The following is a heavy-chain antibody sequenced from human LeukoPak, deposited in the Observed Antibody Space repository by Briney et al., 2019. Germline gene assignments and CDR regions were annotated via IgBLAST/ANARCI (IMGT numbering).Heavy chain of an antibody. V-gene: IGHV4-59*08. CDR1: GGSISTYY. D-gene: IGHD6-13*01. CDR3: ARHSVTAGTEYAFDI. J-gene: IGHJ3*02. Sequence: IPSESLSLTCTVSGGSISTYYWSWIRQPPGKGLEWIGYIHYSGSTNYNPSLKSRVTISVDTFKNQFSLKLSSVTAADTAVYYCARHSVTAGTEYAFDIWGQGTMVTVSS. CDR2: IHYSGST.